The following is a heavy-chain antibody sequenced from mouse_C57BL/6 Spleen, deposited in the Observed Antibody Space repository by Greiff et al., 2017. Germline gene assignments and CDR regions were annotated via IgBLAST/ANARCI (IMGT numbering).Heavy chain of an antibody. V-gene: IGHV5-9*01. D-gene: IGHD2-5*01. J-gene: IGHJ2*01. Sequence: EVKLMESGGGLVKPGGSLKLSCAAFGFTFSSYTMSWVRQTPEKRLEWVATISGGGGNTYYPDSVKGRFTISRDNAKNTLYLQMSSLRSEDTALYYCARQAYYSNDYWGQGTTLTVSS. CDR2: ISGGGGNT. CDR3: ARQAYYSNDY. CDR1: GFTFSSYT.